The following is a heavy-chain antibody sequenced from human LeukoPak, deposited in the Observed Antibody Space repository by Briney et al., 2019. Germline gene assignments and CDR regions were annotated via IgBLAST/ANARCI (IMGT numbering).Heavy chain of an antibody. J-gene: IGHJ3*02. Sequence: GASVKVSCKASGYTFTGYYMHWVRQALGQGLEWMGWINPNSGGTNYAQKFQGRVTMTRDTSISTAYMELSRLRSDDTAVYYCARDGGYSYGNAFDIWGQGTMVTVSS. V-gene: IGHV1-2*02. CDR2: INPNSGGT. D-gene: IGHD5-18*01. CDR3: ARDGGYSYGNAFDI. CDR1: GYTFTGYY.